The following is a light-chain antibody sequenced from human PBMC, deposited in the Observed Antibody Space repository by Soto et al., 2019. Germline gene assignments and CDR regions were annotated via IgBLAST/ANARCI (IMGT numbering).Light chain of an antibody. CDR2: GAS. J-gene: IGKJ5*01. V-gene: IGKV3-20*01. CDR3: QQYGSSPIT. Sequence: EIVLTQSPGTLSLSPGERATLSCRASQSVSSSYLAWYQQKPGQAPRLRISGASSRATGIPDRFSGSGSGTDFTLTISRLEPEDFAVYYWQQYGSSPITFGQGTRLEIK. CDR1: QSVSSSY.